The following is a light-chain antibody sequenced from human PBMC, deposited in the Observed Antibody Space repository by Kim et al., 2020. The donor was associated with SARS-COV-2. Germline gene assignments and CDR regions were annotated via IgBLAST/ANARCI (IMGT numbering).Light chain of an antibody. V-gene: IGKV1-5*03. CDR1: QSISRW. J-gene: IGKJ4*01. Sequence: DIQMTQFPSTLSASVGDTVTITCRASQSISRWLAWYQQKPGKVPKVLISKASTLESGVPSRFSGSGSGTEFTLTISSLQPDDLATYYCQQYDSYSRPTFGGGTKVDIK. CDR3: QQYDSYSRPT. CDR2: KAS.